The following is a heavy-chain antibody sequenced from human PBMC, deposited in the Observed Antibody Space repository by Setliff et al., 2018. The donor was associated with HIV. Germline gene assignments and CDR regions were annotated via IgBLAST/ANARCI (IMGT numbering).Heavy chain of an antibody. CDR1: GFTFSTYS. J-gene: IGHJ4*02. CDR2: ISGSSSPI. CDR3: VKGNGYYYGSGSYYKGYFDY. D-gene: IGHD3-10*01. Sequence: PGGSLRLSCAASGFTFSTYSMTWVRQAPGKGLEWVSYISGSSSPIYYADSVKGRFTISRDNSKNTLYLQMNSLRIEDTAVYYCVKGNGYYYGSGSYYKGYFDYWGQGTLVTVSS. V-gene: IGHV3-48*01.